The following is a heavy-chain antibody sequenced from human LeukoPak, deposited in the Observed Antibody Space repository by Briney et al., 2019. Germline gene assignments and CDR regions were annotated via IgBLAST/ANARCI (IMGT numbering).Heavy chain of an antibody. CDR3: AKGGV. Sequence: PGGSLRLPCAASGFTFSSYAMRWVRQAPGKGPEWVSGIGNSGDRTFYADSVKGRFTISRDNSKNTLYLQMNSLRVEDTALYYCAKGGVWGQGIAVTVSS. CDR1: GFTFSSYA. CDR2: IGNSGDRT. J-gene: IGHJ6*02. V-gene: IGHV3-23*01.